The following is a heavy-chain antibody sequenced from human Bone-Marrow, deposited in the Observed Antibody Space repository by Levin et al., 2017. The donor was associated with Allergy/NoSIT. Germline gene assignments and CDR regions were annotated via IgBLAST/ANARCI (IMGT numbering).Heavy chain of an antibody. J-gene: IGHJ3*02. CDR3: ARGGGPGAYQLLSFAFDI. D-gene: IGHD2-2*01. CDR2: IYYSGST. V-gene: IGHV4-59*01. Sequence: SETLSLTCTVSGGSISSYYWSWIRQPPGKGLEWIGYIYYSGSTNYNPSLKSRVTISVDTSKNQFSLKLSSVTAADTAVYYWARGGGPGAYQLLSFAFDIWGQGTMVTVSS. CDR1: GGSISSYY.